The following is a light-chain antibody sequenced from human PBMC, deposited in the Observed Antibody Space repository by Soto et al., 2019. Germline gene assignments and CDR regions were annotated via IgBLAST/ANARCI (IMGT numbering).Light chain of an antibody. J-gene: IGLJ3*02. V-gene: IGLV2-23*02. Sequence: QSVLTQPASVSGSPGQSITISCTGTSSDVGSYNFVSWYQQHPGKAPKLMISEVSKRPSGVSDRFSGSKSGNTASLTISGLQAEYEADYCCCSYARSEWVFGGGTKLTVL. CDR2: EVS. CDR1: SSDVGSYNF. CDR3: CSYARSEWV.